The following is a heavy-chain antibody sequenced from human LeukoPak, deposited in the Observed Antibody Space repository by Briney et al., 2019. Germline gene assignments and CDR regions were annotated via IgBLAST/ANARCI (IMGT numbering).Heavy chain of an antibody. V-gene: IGHV3-21*04. CDR3: ALEGLGYSSGFDI. CDR1: GFTFSSYS. Sequence: PGGSLRLSCAASGFTFSSYSMNWVRQAPGKGLEWVSSISSSSSYIYYADSVKGRFTISRDNAKNSLYLQMNSLRAEDTALYYCALEGLGYSSGFDIWGQGTMVTVSS. D-gene: IGHD6-19*01. J-gene: IGHJ3*02. CDR2: ISSSSSYI.